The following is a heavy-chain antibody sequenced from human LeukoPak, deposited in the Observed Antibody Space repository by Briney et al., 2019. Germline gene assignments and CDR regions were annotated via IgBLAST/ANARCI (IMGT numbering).Heavy chain of an antibody. V-gene: IGHV4-59*02. CDR2: LSYTGKT. CDR1: GVSVSTSH. CDR3: SEGYFEPFDH. J-gene: IGHJ4*02. D-gene: IGHD2/OR15-2a*01. Sequence: SETLSLTCNVSGVSVSTSHWNWIRQRPGKRLEWIGCLSYTGKTDYNSSLKSRVSISLGSSNNHFSLKLTSVTAADTAVYYCSEGYFEPFDHWGQGILVTVSS.